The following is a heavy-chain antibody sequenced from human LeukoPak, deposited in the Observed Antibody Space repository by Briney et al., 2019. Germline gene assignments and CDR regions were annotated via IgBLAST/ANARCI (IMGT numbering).Heavy chain of an antibody. CDR2: IYASGST. Sequence: SETLSLTCAVYGGSFSGYYWSWIRQPAGKGLEWIGRIYASGSTNYNPSLKSRVTMSVDTSENQFSLKLSSVTAADTAVYYCARDRYYYDSSGSALDYWGQGTLVTVSS. D-gene: IGHD3-22*01. J-gene: IGHJ4*02. V-gene: IGHV4-4*07. CDR1: GGSFSGYY. CDR3: ARDRYYYDSSGSALDY.